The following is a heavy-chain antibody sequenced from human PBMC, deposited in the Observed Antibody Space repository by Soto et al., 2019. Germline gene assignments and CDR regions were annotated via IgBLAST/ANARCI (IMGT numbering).Heavy chain of an antibody. V-gene: IGHV3-74*01. CDR1: GFTFSGYC. J-gene: IGHJ6*02. CDR2: INSDGSST. CDR3: ARGNYGMDV. Sequence: PGGSLRLSCAASGFTFSGYCMYWVRQAPGKGLVWVSRINSDGSSTYYADSVKGRFTISRDNAKNTLYVQMNSLRAEDTAVYYCARGNYGMDVWGQGTTVTVSS.